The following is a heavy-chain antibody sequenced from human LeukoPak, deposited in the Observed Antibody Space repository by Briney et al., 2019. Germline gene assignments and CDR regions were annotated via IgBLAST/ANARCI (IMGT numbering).Heavy chain of an antibody. CDR3: ARRIAARSPPAYYYYMDV. D-gene: IGHD6-6*01. Sequence: SETLSLTCTVSGGSISSTSYSWGWIRQPPGKGLEWIGYIYYSGSTNYNPSLKSRVTISVDTSKNQFSLKLSSVTAADTAVYYCARRIAARSPPAYYYYMDVWGKGTTVTVSS. V-gene: IGHV4-61*05. CDR2: IYYSGST. J-gene: IGHJ6*03. CDR1: GGSISSTSYS.